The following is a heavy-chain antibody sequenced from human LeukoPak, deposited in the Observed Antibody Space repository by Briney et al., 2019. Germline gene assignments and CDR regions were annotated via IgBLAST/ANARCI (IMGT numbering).Heavy chain of an antibody. CDR3: AKDAVYCSGGSCYSGWFDP. CDR2: IWYDGSNK. CDR1: GFTFSSYA. Sequence: PGGSLRLSCAASGFTFSSYAMHWVRQAPGKGLEWVAAIWYDGSNKYYADSVKGRFTISRDNSKNTLYLQMNSLRAEDTAVYYCAKDAVYCSGGSCYSGWFDPWGQGTLVTVSS. V-gene: IGHV3-30*02. D-gene: IGHD2-15*01. J-gene: IGHJ5*02.